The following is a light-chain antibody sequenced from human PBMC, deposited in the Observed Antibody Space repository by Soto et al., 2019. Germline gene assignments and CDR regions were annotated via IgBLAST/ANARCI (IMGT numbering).Light chain of an antibody. J-gene: IGLJ2*01. CDR2: GDN. CDR3: QSYDNSLSHVV. CDR1: SSNIGSFYD. V-gene: IGLV1-40*01. Sequence: QSVLTQPPSVSGAPGQRVTVPCTGSSSNIGSFYDVHWYQQLPGTVPKLLIYGDNNRPSGVPDRFSGSKSGTSASLAITGLQPEDEADYYCQSYDNSLSHVVFGGGTKLTVL.